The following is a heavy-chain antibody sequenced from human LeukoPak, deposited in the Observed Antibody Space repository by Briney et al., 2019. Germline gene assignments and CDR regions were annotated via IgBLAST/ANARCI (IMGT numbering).Heavy chain of an antibody. CDR1: GFTFSNYA. Sequence: GGSLRLSCAASGFTFSNYAMSWVRQAPGKGLECVSAISDSGDKTDYADSVRGRFTIYRDNSKDTLYLQMNSLGAADTAIYYCAKDGGGYCNNSSCWGQGTLVTVSS. CDR2: ISDSGDKT. J-gene: IGHJ4*02. D-gene: IGHD2-2*01. CDR3: AKDGGGYCNNSSC. V-gene: IGHV3-23*01.